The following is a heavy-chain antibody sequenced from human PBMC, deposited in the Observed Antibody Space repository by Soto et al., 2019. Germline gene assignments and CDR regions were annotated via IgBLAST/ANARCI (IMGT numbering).Heavy chain of an antibody. V-gene: IGHV4-59*01. Sequence: VSGGSISSYYWSWIRQPPGKGLEWIGYIYYSGSTNYNPSLKSRVTISVDTSKNQFSLKLSSVTAADTAVYYCAREEWRNYYDSSGYFFDYWGQGTLVTVSS. CDR2: IYYSGST. CDR1: GGSISSYY. J-gene: IGHJ4*02. D-gene: IGHD3-22*01. CDR3: AREEWRNYYDSSGYFFDY.